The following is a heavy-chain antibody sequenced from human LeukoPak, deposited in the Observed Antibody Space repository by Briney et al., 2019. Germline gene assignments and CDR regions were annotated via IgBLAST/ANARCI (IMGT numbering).Heavy chain of an antibody. CDR2: VNSDGSDT. CDR3: TRVQASWEILGGYSFDY. Sequence: GGSLRLSCVASGFTFSQYWMYWVRQVPGKGLEWVSRVNSDGSDTIYAASVKGRFTISRDNAKNTLFLQMNRLRAEDTAVYYCTRVQASWEILGGYSFDYWGQGILVTVSS. V-gene: IGHV3-74*01. D-gene: IGHD1-26*01. J-gene: IGHJ4*02. CDR1: GFTFSQYW.